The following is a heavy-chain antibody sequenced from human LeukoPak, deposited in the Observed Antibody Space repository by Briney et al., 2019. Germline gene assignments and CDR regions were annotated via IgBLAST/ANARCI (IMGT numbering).Heavy chain of an antibody. J-gene: IGHJ5*02. CDR1: GFNFSIYS. CDR3: AGGDYNWNGFDL. Sequence: QSGGSLRLSCAASGFNFSIYSMNWVRPAPRKGVEWVSYITRSSTTIYYADSVKDRFTISRDNAKNSLYLQMNSLRVEDTAIYYGAGGDYNWNGFDLWGQGTLVTVSS. V-gene: IGHV3-48*01. CDR2: ITRSSTTI. D-gene: IGHD1-20*01.